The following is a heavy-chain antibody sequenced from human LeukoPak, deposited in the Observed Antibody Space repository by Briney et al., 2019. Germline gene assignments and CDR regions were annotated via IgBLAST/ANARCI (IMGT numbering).Heavy chain of an antibody. CDR3: ARDRNSRSGYDLGDY. J-gene: IGHJ4*02. V-gene: IGHV1-69*04. Sequence: ASVKVSCKASGGTFSSYAISWVRQAPGQGLEWMGRIIPILGIANYAQKFQGRVTITADKSTSTAYMELSSLRSEDTAVYYCARDRNSRSGYDLGDYWGQGTLVTVSS. CDR1: GGTFSSYA. D-gene: IGHD5-12*01. CDR2: IIPILGIA.